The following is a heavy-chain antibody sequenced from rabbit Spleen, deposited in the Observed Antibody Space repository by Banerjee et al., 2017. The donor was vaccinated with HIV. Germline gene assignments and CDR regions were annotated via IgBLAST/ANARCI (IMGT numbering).Heavy chain of an antibody. D-gene: IGHD8-1*01. V-gene: IGHV1S40*01. CDR1: GFSFTYNDY. CDR3: ARDSGTSFSSYGMDL. CDR2: IAAGVSFTT. J-gene: IGHJ6*01. Sequence: QSLEESGGGLVKPGASLTLTCKASGFSFTYNDYMCWVRQPPGKGPEWIACIAAGVSFTTYYATWAKGRFTISKTSSTTVTLQMTSLTAADTATYFCARDSGTSFSSYGMDLWGPGDPGHRL.